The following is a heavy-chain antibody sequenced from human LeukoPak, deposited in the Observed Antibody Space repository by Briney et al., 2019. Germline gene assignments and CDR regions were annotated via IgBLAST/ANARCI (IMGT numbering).Heavy chain of an antibody. CDR1: GYTFTSYD. Sequence: ASVKVSCKASGYTFTSYDINWVRQATGQRLEWMGWMNPNSGNTGYAQKFQGRVTTTRNTSISTAYMELSSLRSEDTAVYYCARLRNGFWSGYRGTYYFDYWGQGTLVTVSS. V-gene: IGHV1-8*01. CDR3: ARLRNGFWSGYRGTYYFDY. D-gene: IGHD3-3*01. CDR2: MNPNSGNT. J-gene: IGHJ4*02.